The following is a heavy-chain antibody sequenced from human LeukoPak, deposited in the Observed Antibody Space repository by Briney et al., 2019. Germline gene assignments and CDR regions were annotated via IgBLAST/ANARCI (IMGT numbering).Heavy chain of an antibody. J-gene: IGHJ4*02. CDR1: SGSISSSSYS. Sequence: SETLSLTCTVSSGSISSSSYSWGWVRQPRGKGLEWIVTIYYSGNICNTYYNPSLNSRVAISVDTSTNQFSLKLSSVTAADTAVYYCARHETAAVTSFDYWGQGTLVTVSS. CDR2: IYYSGNICNT. CDR3: ARHETAAVTSFDY. D-gene: IGHD4-17*01. V-gene: IGHV4-39*01.